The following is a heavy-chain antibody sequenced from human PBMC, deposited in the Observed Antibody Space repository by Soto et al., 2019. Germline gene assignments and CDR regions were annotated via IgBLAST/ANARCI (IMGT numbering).Heavy chain of an antibody. CDR2: IYHSGST. D-gene: IGHD3-10*01. CDR3: ARDGGVRGAQNY. CDR1: GGSISSSNW. V-gene: IGHV4-4*02. Sequence: QVQLQESGPGLVKPSGTLSLTCAVSGGSISSSNWWSWVRQPPGKGLEWIGEIYHSGSTNYNPSPKSRDTISVDKSKHQCSLKLCSVTAADTAVYYCARDGGVRGAQNYWGQGTLVTVSS. J-gene: IGHJ4*02.